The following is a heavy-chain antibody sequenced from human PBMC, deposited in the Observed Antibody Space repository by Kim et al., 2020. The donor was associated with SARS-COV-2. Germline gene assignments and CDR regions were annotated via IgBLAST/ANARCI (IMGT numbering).Heavy chain of an antibody. CDR3: ARVLSGSTLDY. V-gene: IGHV3-30*01. CDR2: NK. D-gene: IGHD1-26*01. Sequence: NKYYADYVKGRFTISRDNSKNTLYLQMNSLRAEDTAVYYCARVLSGSTLDYWGQGTLVTVSS. J-gene: IGHJ4*02.